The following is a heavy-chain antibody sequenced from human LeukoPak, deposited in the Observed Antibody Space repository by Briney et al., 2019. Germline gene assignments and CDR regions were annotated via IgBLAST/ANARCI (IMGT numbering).Heavy chain of an antibody. D-gene: IGHD1-20*01. CDR3: ARITGTTHRFDY. V-gene: IGHV4-59*01. J-gene: IGHJ4*02. CDR1: GGSISSYY. CDR2: IYYSGST. Sequence: SETLSLTCTVSGGSISSYYWSWIRQPPGKGLEWIGYIYYSGSTNYNPSLKSRVTISVDTSKNQFPLKLSSVTAADTAVYYCARITGTTHRFDYWGQGTLVTVSS.